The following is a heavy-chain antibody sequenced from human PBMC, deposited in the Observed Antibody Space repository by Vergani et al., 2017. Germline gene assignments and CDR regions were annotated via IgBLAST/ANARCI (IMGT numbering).Heavy chain of an antibody. D-gene: IGHD5-24*01. CDR2: IRYDGSNK. Sequence: QVQLVESGGGVVQPGGSLRLSCAASGFTFSSYGMHWVRQAPGKGLEWVAFIRYDGSNKYYADSVKGRFTISRDNSKNTLYLQMNSLRAEDTAVFYCAKGREGYSNFDCWGQGTLVAVSS. J-gene: IGHJ4*02. CDR3: AKGREGYSNFDC. V-gene: IGHV3-30*02. CDR1: GFTFSSYG.